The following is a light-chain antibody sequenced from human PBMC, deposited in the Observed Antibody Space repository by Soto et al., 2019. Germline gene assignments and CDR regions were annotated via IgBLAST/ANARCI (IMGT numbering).Light chain of an antibody. V-gene: IGKV3-20*01. CDR1: QSVSSSY. Sequence: EIVLTQSPGTLSLSPGERATLSCRASQSVSSSYLAWYQQKPGQAPRLLINGASSRATGIPDTFSGSGSGTDFTLTISRLEPEDFAVYYCQQYGSSTMYTFGQGTKVDIK. CDR2: GAS. CDR3: QQYGSSTMYT. J-gene: IGKJ2*01.